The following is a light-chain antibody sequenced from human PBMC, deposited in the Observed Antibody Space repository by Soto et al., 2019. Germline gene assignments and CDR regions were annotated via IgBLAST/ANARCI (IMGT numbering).Light chain of an antibody. V-gene: IGKV3-11*01. Sequence: DTVLTHSPSTLSLSPGERATLSCRASRSISTYLAWYQQKPGQAPRLLIYEALNRATGIPARFSGSGSGTDFTLTISSLEPEDFAVYYCQQYNNWPPWTFGQGTKVDIK. J-gene: IGKJ1*01. CDR1: RSISTY. CDR2: EAL. CDR3: QQYNNWPPWT.